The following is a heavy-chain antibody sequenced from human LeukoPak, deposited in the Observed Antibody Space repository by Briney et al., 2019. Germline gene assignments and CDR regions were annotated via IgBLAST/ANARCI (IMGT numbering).Heavy chain of an antibody. CDR1: GFTFSSYW. D-gene: IGHD3-10*01. V-gene: IGHV3-74*01. J-gene: IGHJ4*02. Sequence: GGSLRLSCAASGFTFSSYWMHWVRPAPGKGLVWVSRINSDGSSTFYADSVKGRFTTSRDNAENTVYLQMNSLRADDTAVYYCARIPGGSGSQYDYWGQGTLVIVSS. CDR3: ARIPGGSGSQYDY. CDR2: INSDGSST.